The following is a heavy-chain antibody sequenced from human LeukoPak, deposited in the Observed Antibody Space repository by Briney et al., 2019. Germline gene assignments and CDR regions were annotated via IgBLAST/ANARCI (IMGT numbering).Heavy chain of an antibody. J-gene: IGHJ6*03. CDR2: IYYSGST. V-gene: IGHV4-59*01. CDR1: GGSISSYY. D-gene: IGHD3-16*01. Sequence: TSETLSLTCTVSGGSISSYYWSWIRQPPGKGLEWIGYIYYSGSTNYNPSLKSRVTISVDTSKNQFSLKLSSVTAADTAVYYCARVYGSSYYYYYYMDVWGKGTTVTISS. CDR3: ARVYGSSYYYYYYMDV.